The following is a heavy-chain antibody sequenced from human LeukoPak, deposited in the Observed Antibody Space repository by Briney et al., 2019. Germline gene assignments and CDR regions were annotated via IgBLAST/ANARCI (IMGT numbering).Heavy chain of an antibody. CDR2: IYCSGST. J-gene: IGHJ6*02. V-gene: IGHV4-59*08. Sequence: PSETLSLTCTVSGGSISSYYWGWIRQPPGKGLEWIGYIYCSGSTNYNPSLKSRVTISVDTSKNQFSLKLSSVTAADTAVYYCARYNHYYYGMDVWGQGTTVTVSS. CDR1: GGSISSYY. D-gene: IGHD1-1*01. CDR3: ARYNHYYYGMDV.